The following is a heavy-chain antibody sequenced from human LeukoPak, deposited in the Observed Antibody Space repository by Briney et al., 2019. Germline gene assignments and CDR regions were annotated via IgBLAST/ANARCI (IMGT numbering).Heavy chain of an antibody. D-gene: IGHD1-26*01. J-gene: IGHJ4*02. CDR1: GFTVSSNY. CDR3: ASLVGATRFDY. Sequence: GGSLRLSCAASGFTVSSNYMSWVRQAQGRGLEWVSVIYSGGSTYYSDYLKGRFTISRHNSKNTLYLQMNSLRAEDTAVYYCASLVGATRFDYWGRGPLVTVSS. CDR2: IYSGGST. V-gene: IGHV3-53*04.